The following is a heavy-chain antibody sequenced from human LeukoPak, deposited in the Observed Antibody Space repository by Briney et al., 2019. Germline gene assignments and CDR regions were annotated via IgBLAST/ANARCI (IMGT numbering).Heavy chain of an antibody. CDR1: GFTFDDYA. J-gene: IGHJ4*02. D-gene: IGHD4-17*01. V-gene: IGHV3-9*01. CDR3: AKDTTITVTTGDFDY. Sequence: GRSLRLSCAASGFTFDDYAMHWVRQAPGRGLEWVSGISWNSGSIGYADSVKGRFTISRDNAKNSLYLQMNSLRAEDTALYYCAKDTTITVTTGDFDYWGQGTLVTVSS. CDR2: ISWNSGSI.